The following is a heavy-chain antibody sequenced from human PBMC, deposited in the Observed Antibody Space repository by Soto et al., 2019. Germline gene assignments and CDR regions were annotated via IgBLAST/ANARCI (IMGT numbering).Heavy chain of an antibody. CDR1: GFTFSSYA. D-gene: IGHD3-16*01. J-gene: IGHJ4*02. CDR2: ISGSGGST. Sequence: EVQLLESGGGLVQPGGSLRLSCAASGFTFSSYAMSWVRQAPGKGLEWVSAISGSGGSTYYADSVKGRFTISRDNSKNTLYLQMNSLRAEDTAVYYCAKDSHMITFGGGITFDYWGQGTLVTVSS. CDR3: AKDSHMITFGGGITFDY. V-gene: IGHV3-23*01.